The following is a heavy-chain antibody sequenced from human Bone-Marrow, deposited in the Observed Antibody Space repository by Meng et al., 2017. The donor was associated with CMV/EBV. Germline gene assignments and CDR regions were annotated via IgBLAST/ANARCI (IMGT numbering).Heavy chain of an antibody. V-gene: IGHV1-2*02. CDR1: GYTFTGYY. CDR3: AREPYYYDSSGYYPGYYGMDV. CDR2: INPNSGGT. Sequence: ASVKVSCKASGYTFTGYYMHWVRQAPGQGLEWMGWINPNSGGTNYAQKFQGRVTMTRDTSISTAYMELSRLRSDDTAVYYCAREPYYYDSSGYYPGYYGMDVWGQGTTVTGSS. D-gene: IGHD3-22*01. J-gene: IGHJ6*02.